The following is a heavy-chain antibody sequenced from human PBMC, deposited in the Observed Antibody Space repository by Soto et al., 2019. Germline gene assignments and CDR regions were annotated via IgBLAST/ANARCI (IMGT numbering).Heavy chain of an antibody. CDR1: VASISSYY. D-gene: IGHD4-17*01. Sequence: SETLSLTCVVSVASISSYYWSWVRHPPGKGLEWIGYIQYSGSTKYNTTLKSRVTLSIDPSKNQFSLQVTSVTTADTAVYYCARVGWTTVGYYFDYWSQGTLVTVSS. V-gene: IGHV4-59*01. J-gene: IGHJ4*02. CDR3: ARVGWTTVGYYFDY. CDR2: IQYSGST.